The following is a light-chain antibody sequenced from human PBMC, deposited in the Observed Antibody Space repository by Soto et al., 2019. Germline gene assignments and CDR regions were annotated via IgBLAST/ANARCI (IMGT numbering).Light chain of an antibody. CDR1: SSDVGSYTY. V-gene: IGLV2-14*01. J-gene: IGLJ1*01. CDR3: SSYTSSSTLYV. Sequence: QSVLTQPASVSGSPGQSITISCTGASSDVGSYTYVSWYQQHPGKAPKLMIYEVNNRPSGVSNRFSGSKSGNTASLTISGLQAEDEAHYYCSSYTSSSTLYVFGTGTKVTVL. CDR2: EVN.